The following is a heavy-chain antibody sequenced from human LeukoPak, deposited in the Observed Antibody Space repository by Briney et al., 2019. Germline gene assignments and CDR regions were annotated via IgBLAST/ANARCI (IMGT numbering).Heavy chain of an antibody. V-gene: IGHV3-7*04. CDR2: LKQDGSGK. J-gene: IGHJ6*02. CDR1: GFTFSNYW. CDR3: ARGSYYGMDV. Sequence: PGGSLRLSCAASGFTFSNYWMSWVRQGPGKGLEWVANLKQDGSGKYYVDSVKGRFTISRDNAKNSLYLQMNSLRAEDTAVYYCARGSYYGMDVWGQGTTVTVSS.